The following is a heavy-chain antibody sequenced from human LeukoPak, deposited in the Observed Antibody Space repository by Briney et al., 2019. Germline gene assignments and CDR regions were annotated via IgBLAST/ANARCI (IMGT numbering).Heavy chain of an antibody. J-gene: IGHJ5*02. V-gene: IGHV1-46*01. CDR3: ARDGAYSGSYYRRGWFDP. CDR1: GYTFTSYG. Sequence: ASVKVSCKASGYTFTSYGISWVRQAPGQGLEWMGIINPSGGSTSYAQKFQGRVTMTRDTSTSTVYMELSSLRSEDTAVYYCARDGAYSGSYYRRGWFDPWGQGTLVTVSS. D-gene: IGHD1-26*01. CDR2: INPSGGST.